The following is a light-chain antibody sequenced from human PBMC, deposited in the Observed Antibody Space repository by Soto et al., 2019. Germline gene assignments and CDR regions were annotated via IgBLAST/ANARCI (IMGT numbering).Light chain of an antibody. Sequence: QSVLTQPPSVSGAPGQRVTISCTGSSSNIVAGYDVHWYQQLPGTAPKLLIYDNTYRPSGVPDRFSASKSGTSASLAISGLQAEDEADYYCQSYDSSLSGVLFGGGTKLTVL. CDR3: QSYDSSLSGVL. V-gene: IGLV1-40*01. CDR2: DNT. CDR1: SSNIVAGYD. J-gene: IGLJ2*01.